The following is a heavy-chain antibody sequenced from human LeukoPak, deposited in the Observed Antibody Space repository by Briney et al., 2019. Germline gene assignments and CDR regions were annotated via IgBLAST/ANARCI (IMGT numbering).Heavy chain of an antibody. V-gene: IGHV3-9*01. D-gene: IGHD6-13*01. Sequence: GGSLRLSCAASGFTFDDYAMHWVRQAPGKGLEWVSGISWNSGSIGYADSVKGRFTISRDNAKNSLYLQMNSLRAEDTALYYCAEGGPIAAAGIYYYYYGMDVWGQGTTVTVSS. CDR2: ISWNSGSI. CDR3: AEGGPIAAAGIYYYYYGMDV. J-gene: IGHJ6*02. CDR1: GFTFDDYA.